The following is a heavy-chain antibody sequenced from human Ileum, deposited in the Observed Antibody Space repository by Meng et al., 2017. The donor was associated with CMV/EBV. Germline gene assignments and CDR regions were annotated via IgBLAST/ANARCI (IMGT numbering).Heavy chain of an antibody. CDR3: ARVCSSTSCSPYYYYGMDV. J-gene: IGHJ6*02. CDR2: INSDGSST. D-gene: IGHD2-2*01. V-gene: IGHV3-74*01. Sequence: GGSLRLSCAASGFTFSSYWMHWVRQAPGKGLVWVSRINSDGSSTSYADSVKGRFTISRDNAKNTLYLQMNSLRAEDTAVYYCARVCSSTSCSPYYYYGMDVWGQGTTVTVSS. CDR1: GFTFSSYW.